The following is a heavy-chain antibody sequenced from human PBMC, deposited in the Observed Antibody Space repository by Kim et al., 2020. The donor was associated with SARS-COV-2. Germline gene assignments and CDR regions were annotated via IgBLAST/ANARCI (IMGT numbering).Heavy chain of an antibody. CDR3: ARDNTDWSFDY. Sequence: ASVKVSCKASGYTFTSHKIHWVRQAPGQGLEWMRIITPIDGFTTYAQKLQGRVTMTSDTSTTTVTMELSSLRSGDTAVYFCARDNTDWSFDYWGQGTLVTVSS. J-gene: IGHJ4*02. CDR2: ITPIDGFT. D-gene: IGHD3-9*01. V-gene: IGHV1-46*01. CDR1: GYTFTSHK.